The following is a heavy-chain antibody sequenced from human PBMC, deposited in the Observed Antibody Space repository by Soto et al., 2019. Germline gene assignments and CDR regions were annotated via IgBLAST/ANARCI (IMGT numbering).Heavy chain of an antibody. V-gene: IGHV3-30*18. D-gene: IGHD6-13*01. J-gene: IGHJ4*02. Sequence: GGSLRLSCAASGFTFSSYGMHWVRQAPGKGLEWVAVISYDGSNKYYADSVKGRFTISRDNSKNTLYLQMNSLRAEDTAVYYCAKDSALLAILNIAAAGGFDYWGQGTLVTVSS. CDR3: AKDSALLAILNIAAAGGFDY. CDR2: ISYDGSNK. CDR1: GFTFSSYG.